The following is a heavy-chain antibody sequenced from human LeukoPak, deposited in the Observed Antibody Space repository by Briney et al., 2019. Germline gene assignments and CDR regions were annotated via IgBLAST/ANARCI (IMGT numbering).Heavy chain of an antibody. J-gene: IGHJ5*02. CDR1: GGTFSSYA. D-gene: IGHD6-13*01. V-gene: IGHV1-69*05. CDR3: ASAGQQLVYGWFDP. Sequence: SVKVSCKASGGTFSSYAISWVRQAPGQGLEWMGGIIPIFGTANYAQKFQGRVTITTDESTSTAYMELSSLRSEDTAVYYCASAGQQLVYGWFDPWGQGTLVAVSS. CDR2: IIPIFGTA.